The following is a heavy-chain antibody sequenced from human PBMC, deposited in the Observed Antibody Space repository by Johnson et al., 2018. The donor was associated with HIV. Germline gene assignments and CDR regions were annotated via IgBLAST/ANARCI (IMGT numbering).Heavy chain of an antibody. CDR3: ARAWGDLAPDAFDI. Sequence: QVQLVESGGGVVQPGRSLRLSCAASGFTFSSYAMHWVRQAPGKGLEWVAVISYDGSNKYYADSVKGRFTISRDNSKNTLFLQMNSLSAGDTAVYYCARAWGDLAPDAFDIWGLGTMVTVSS. J-gene: IGHJ3*02. V-gene: IGHV3-30-3*01. CDR1: GFTFSSYA. D-gene: IGHD7-27*01. CDR2: ISYDGSNK.